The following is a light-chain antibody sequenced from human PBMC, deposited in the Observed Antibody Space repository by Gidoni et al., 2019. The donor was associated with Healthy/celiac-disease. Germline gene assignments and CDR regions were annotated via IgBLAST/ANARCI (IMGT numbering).Light chain of an antibody. CDR1: QSISSC. CDR2: KAS. V-gene: IGKV1-5*03. CDR3: QQYNSNLT. J-gene: IGKJ5*01. Sequence: DIQMTQSPSTLSASVGDRVTITCRARQSISSCLAWYQQKPGKAPKLLIYKASSLESGVPSRFSGSGSGTEFTLTISSLQPDDFATYYCQQYNSNLTFGQGTRLEIK.